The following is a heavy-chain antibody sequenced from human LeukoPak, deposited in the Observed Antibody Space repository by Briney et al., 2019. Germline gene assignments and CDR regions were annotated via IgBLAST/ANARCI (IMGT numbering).Heavy chain of an antibody. CDR1: GGSISSGGYY. J-gene: IGHJ5*02. D-gene: IGHD6-13*01. CDR2: IYYSGSS. V-gene: IGHV4-31*03. CDR3: ARAYTSSCRWFDP. Sequence: SETLSLTCTVSGGSISSGGYYWGWIRQHPGKGLEWIGYIYYSGSSYYNPSLKSRITISVDTSKNQLSLKLSSVTAADTAVYYCARAYTSSCRWFDPWGQGTLVTVSS.